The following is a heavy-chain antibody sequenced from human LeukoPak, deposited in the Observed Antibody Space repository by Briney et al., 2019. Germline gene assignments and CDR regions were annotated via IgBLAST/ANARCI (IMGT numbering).Heavy chain of an antibody. J-gene: IGHJ4*02. CDR3: AGSPEPIVAVAATAYDY. CDR2: ISSSSSYT. CDR1: GFTFSDYY. D-gene: IGHD2-15*01. V-gene: IGHV3-11*06. Sequence: NPGGSLRLSCAASGFTFSDYYMSWIRQAPGKGLEWVSYISSSSSYTNYADSVKGRFTISRDNAKNSLYLQMKSLRAEDTAVYYCAGSPEPIVAVAATAYDYWGQGTLVTVSS.